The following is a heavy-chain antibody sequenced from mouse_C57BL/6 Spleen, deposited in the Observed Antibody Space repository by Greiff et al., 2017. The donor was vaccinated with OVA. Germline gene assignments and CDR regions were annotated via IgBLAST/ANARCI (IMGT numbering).Heavy chain of an antibody. CDR3: ARSGDYGRFAY. CDR1: GYTFTDYY. Sequence: EVKLQQSGPELVKPGASVKISCKASGYTFTDYYMNWVKQSHGKSLEWIGDINPNNGGTSYNQKFKGKATLTVDKSSSTAYMELRSLTSEDSAVYYCARSGDYGRFAYWGQGTLVTVSA. CDR2: INPNNGGT. J-gene: IGHJ3*01. V-gene: IGHV1-26*01. D-gene: IGHD2-4*01.